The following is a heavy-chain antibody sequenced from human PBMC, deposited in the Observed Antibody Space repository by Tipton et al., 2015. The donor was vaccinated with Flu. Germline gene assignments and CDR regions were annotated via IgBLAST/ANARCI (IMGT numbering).Heavy chain of an antibody. CDR2: IYYSGST. CDR1: GGSISSYY. V-gene: IGHV4-59*01. Sequence: TLSLTCTVSGGSISSYYWSWIRQPPGKGLEWIGYIYYSGSTNYNPPLKSRVTISVDTSKNQFSLKLSSVTAADTAVYYCARDRPNYYYGMDVWGQGTTVTVSS. CDR3: ARDRPNYYYGMDV. J-gene: IGHJ6*02.